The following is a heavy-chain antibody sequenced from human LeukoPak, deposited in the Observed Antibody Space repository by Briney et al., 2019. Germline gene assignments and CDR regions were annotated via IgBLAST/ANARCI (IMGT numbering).Heavy chain of an antibody. Sequence: ASVKVSCKASGYTFTGYYMHWVRQAPGQGLEWMGWINPNSGGTNYAQKFQGRVTMTRDTSISTACMELSRLRSDDTGVYYCARDPLPTYSSSWSAPGDYWGQGTLVTVSS. J-gene: IGHJ4*02. V-gene: IGHV1-2*02. CDR1: GYTFTGYY. CDR2: INPNSGGT. CDR3: ARDPLPTYSSSWSAPGDY. D-gene: IGHD6-13*01.